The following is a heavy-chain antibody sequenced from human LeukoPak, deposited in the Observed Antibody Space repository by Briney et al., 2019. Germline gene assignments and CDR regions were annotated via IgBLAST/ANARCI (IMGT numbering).Heavy chain of an antibody. CDR1: GFTFSSYA. CDR3: AKAVEDYDISTGRGSTYYYYYGMDV. Sequence: GGSLRLSCAASGFTFSSYAMSWVRQAPGKGLEWVSAISGSGGSTYYADSVKGRFTISRDNSKNTLYLQMNSLRAEDTAVYYCAKAVEDYDISTGRGSTYYYYYGMDVWGQGTTVTVSS. V-gene: IGHV3-23*01. CDR2: ISGSGGST. J-gene: IGHJ6*02. D-gene: IGHD3-9*01.